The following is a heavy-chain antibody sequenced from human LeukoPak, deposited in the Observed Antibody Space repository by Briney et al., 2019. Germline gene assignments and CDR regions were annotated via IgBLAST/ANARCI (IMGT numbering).Heavy chain of an antibody. J-gene: IGHJ4*02. D-gene: IGHD3-10*01. V-gene: IGHV3-20*04. Sequence: GGSLRLSCAASGFTFGNYGMSWVRQAPGKGLEWVSGINWNGGSTGYADSVEGRFTISRDNAKNSQYLQMNSLRAEDTAVYYCARDGSGSYDYWGQGTLVTVSS. CDR1: GFTFGNYG. CDR3: ARDGSGSYDY. CDR2: INWNGGST.